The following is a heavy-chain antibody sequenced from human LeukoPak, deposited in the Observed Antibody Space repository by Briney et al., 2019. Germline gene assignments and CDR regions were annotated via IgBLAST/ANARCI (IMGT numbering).Heavy chain of an antibody. J-gene: IGHJ6*03. CDR3: ARDPTTYYMDV. CDR1: GFTFSSYA. D-gene: IGHD4-17*01. V-gene: IGHV3-30*04. CDR2: ISYDGSNK. Sequence: PGGSLRLSCAASGFTFSSYAMHWVRQAPGKGLEWVAVISYDGSNKYYADSVKGRFTISRDNSKNTLYLQMNSLRAEDTAVYYCARDPTTYYMDVWGKGTTVTVSS.